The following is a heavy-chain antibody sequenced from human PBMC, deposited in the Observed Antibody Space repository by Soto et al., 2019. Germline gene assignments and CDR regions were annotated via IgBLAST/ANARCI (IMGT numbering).Heavy chain of an antibody. Sequence: QVQLQESGPGLVKPSQTLSLTCTVSGGSISSGGYYWSWIRQHPGKGLEWIGYIYYSGSTYYNPYLKSRVTISVDTSKNQFTLKMSSVTAADTAVYYCARRELGDAFDIWGQGTMVTVSS. CDR3: ARRELGDAFDI. CDR2: IYYSGST. CDR1: GGSISSGGYY. D-gene: IGHD7-27*01. V-gene: IGHV4-31*03. J-gene: IGHJ3*02.